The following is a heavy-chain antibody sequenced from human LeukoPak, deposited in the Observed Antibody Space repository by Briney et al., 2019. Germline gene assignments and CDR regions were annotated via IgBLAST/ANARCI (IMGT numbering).Heavy chain of an antibody. D-gene: IGHD3-3*01. CDR2: INPNSGGT. J-gene: IGHJ4*02. Sequence: GASVKVSCKASGYTFTGYYMHWVRQAPGQGLEWMGWINPNSGGTNYAQKFQGRVTMTRDTSISTAYMELSRLRSDDTAVYYCARLPGDLEWLLDYYFDYWGQGTLVTVSS. CDR3: ARLPGDLEWLLDYYFDY. V-gene: IGHV1-2*02. CDR1: GYTFTGYY.